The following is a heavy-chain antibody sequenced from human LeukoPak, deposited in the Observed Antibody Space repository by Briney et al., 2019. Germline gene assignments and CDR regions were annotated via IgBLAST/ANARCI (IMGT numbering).Heavy chain of an antibody. CDR1: GFTFSSYG. CDR3: ASEGSGEFDRFDP. D-gene: IGHD3-16*01. J-gene: IGHJ5*02. V-gene: IGHV3-21*01. CDR2: ISSSSSYI. Sequence: GRSLRLSCAASGFTFSSYGMNWVRQAPGKGLEWVSSISSSSSYIYYADSVKGRFTISRDNAKNSLYLQMNSLRAKDTAVYYCASEGSGEFDRFDPWGQGTLVTVSS.